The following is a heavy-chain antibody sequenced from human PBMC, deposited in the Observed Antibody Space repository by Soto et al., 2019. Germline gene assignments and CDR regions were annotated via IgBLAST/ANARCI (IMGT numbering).Heavy chain of an antibody. D-gene: IGHD3-10*01. CDR1: GFTFSSYA. Sequence: QVQLVESGGGVVQPGRSLRLSCAASGFTFSSYAMHWVRQAPGKGLEWVAAISSDGSNKYYADSVKGLFTISRDNSKNTLYLQMNSLRGEDTAVYYCARDRTAVRGVIYYYYYGMDVWGQGTTVTVSS. CDR2: ISSDGSNK. CDR3: ARDRTAVRGVIYYYYYGMDV. J-gene: IGHJ6*02. V-gene: IGHV3-30-3*01.